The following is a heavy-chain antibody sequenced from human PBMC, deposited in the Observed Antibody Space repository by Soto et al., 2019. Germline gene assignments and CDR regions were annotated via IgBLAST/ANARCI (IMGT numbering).Heavy chain of an antibody. CDR3: ARAGAGSYYSGSGMTY. CDR2: IYYSGST. J-gene: IGHJ4*02. D-gene: IGHD3-10*01. V-gene: IGHV4-30-4*01. CDR1: GGSISSGDYY. Sequence: SETLSLTCTVSGGSISSGDYYWSWIRQPPGKGLEWIGYIYYSGSTYYNPSLKSRVTISVDTSKNQFSLKLSSVTAAGTAVYYCARAGAGSYYSGSGMTYWGQGTLVTVSS.